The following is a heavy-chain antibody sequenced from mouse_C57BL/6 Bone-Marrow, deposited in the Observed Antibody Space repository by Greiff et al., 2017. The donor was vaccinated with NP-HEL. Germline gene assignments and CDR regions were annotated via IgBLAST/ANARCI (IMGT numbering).Heavy chain of an antibody. Sequence: QVQLQQPGAELVRPGTSVKLSCKASGYTFTSYWMHWVKQRPGQGLEWIGVIDPSDSYTNYNQKFKGKATLTVDTSSSTAYMQLSSLTSEDSAVYYCARKDDGRGYYFDYWGQGTTLTVSS. V-gene: IGHV1-59*01. CDR3: ARKDDGRGYYFDY. CDR2: IDPSDSYT. J-gene: IGHJ2*01. D-gene: IGHD2-12*01. CDR1: GYTFTSYW.